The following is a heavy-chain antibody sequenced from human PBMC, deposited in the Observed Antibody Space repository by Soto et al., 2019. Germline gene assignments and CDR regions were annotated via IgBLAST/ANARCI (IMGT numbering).Heavy chain of an antibody. J-gene: IGHJ4*02. V-gene: IGHV1-69*13. CDR1: GGTFSSYA. CDR2: XXPIXGXA. Sequence: SVKVSCKASGGTFSSYAISWVRQAPGQGLEXMGXXXPIXGXAXXAXXXQGRVTITADESTSTAYMELSSLRSEDTAVYYCARSYGSSSGELDYWGQGTLVTVS. D-gene: IGHD6-6*01. CDR3: ARSYGSSSGELDY.